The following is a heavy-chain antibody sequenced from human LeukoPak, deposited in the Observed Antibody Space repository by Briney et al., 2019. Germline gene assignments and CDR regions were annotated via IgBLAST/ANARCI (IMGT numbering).Heavy chain of an antibody. Sequence: GRSLRLSCTASEFTFGDHAMSWVRQAPGKGLEWVGFIRSRAYGGTTEYAPAVKGRFLISRDDSKSIAYLHMNSLKTEDTAVCYCARGPIQQWLYNGKDVWGQGTTVSVSS. J-gene: IGHJ6*02. D-gene: IGHD5-18*01. CDR2: IRSRAYGGTT. CDR1: EFTFGDHA. CDR3: ARGPIQQWLYNGKDV. V-gene: IGHV3-49*04.